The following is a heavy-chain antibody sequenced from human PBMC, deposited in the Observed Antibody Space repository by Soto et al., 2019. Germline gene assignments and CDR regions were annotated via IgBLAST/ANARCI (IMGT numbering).Heavy chain of an antibody. CDR2: IYSSGIT. Sequence: QLQLQESGPGLVKPSETLSLTCTVSGDSISSSSYYWGWIRQPPGKGLEWIGTIYSSGITYYKASLKSRATISIDTSKTQFSLKLSSVTAADTAVYYCARHYCTGGPCYFDYWGQGTLVTVSS. CDR3: ARHYCTGGPCYFDY. CDR1: GDSISSSSYY. J-gene: IGHJ4*02. D-gene: IGHD2-8*02. V-gene: IGHV4-39*01.